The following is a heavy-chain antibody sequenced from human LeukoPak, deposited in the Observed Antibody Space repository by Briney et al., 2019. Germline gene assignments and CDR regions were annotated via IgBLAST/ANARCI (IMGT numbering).Heavy chain of an antibody. D-gene: IGHD5-18*01. Sequence: KPSETLSLTCTVSGGSISSYYWSWIRQPPGKGLEWMGYIYYSGSTNYNPSLKSRLTISVDTSKNQFSLKLSSVTASDTAVYYCARQGIQVWLPFDYWGQGTLVTVSS. CDR3: ARQGIQVWLPFDY. CDR2: IYYSGST. J-gene: IGHJ4*02. CDR1: GGSISSYY. V-gene: IGHV4-59*08.